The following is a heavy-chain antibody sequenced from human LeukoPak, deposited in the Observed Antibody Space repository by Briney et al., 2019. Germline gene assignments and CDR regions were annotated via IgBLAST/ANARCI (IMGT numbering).Heavy chain of an antibody. CDR1: GFTFSRFG. CDR2: IWFDGSST. V-gene: IGHV3-33*06. J-gene: IGHJ4*01. Sequence: GRSLRLSCAASGFTFSRFGMHWVRQAPGKGLEWEAVIWFDGSSTYYADSVKGRFTISRDNSKNMLYLQMNSLRVEDTGVYYCANQGSSSWYVLFDYWGQEPWSPSPQ. D-gene: IGHD6-13*01. CDR3: ANQGSSSWYVLFDY.